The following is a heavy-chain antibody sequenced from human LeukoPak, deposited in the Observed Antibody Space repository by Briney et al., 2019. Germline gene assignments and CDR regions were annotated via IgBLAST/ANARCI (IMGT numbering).Heavy chain of an antibody. CDR3: ARVTDGYNLDY. J-gene: IGHJ4*02. D-gene: IGHD5-24*01. CDR2: INHSGST. V-gene: IGHV4-34*01. CDR1: GGSFSDCY. Sequence: SETLSLTCAVYGGSFSDCYWSWIRQPPGKGLEWIGEINHSGSTNYNPSLKSRVTISVDTSKDQFSLKLSSVTAADTAVYYCARVTDGYNLDYWGQGTLVTVSS.